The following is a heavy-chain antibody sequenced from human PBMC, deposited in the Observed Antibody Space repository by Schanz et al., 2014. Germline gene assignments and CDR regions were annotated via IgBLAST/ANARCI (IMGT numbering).Heavy chain of an antibody. D-gene: IGHD3-10*01. CDR1: GYTFTTYY. CDR2: INPSGGTT. J-gene: IGHJ4*02. Sequence: QVQLVQSGAEVKKPGASVKVSCKASGYTFTTYYIHWVRQAPGQGLEWMGIINPSGGTTKYAQRFQGRVTMTWDTSTSTVSMELRSLRSDDTAVYYCARDRRLQRQSGWDYWGQGTLVTVSS. CDR3: ARDRRLQRQSGWDY. V-gene: IGHV1-46*01.